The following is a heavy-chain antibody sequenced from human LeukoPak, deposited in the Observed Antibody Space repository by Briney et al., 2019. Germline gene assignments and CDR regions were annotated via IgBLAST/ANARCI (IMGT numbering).Heavy chain of an antibody. D-gene: IGHD3-10*01. J-gene: IGHJ4*02. V-gene: IGHV3-48*03. Sequence: GGSLRLSCAASGFTFRSYEMHWVRQAPGKGLEWVSYISTSGNIIFYADSVKGRFTISRDNAKNSLYLQMNSLRAEDTAVYYCARVGTMGWDWGQGTLVTVSS. CDR2: ISTSGNII. CDR1: GFTFRSYE. CDR3: ARVGTMGWD.